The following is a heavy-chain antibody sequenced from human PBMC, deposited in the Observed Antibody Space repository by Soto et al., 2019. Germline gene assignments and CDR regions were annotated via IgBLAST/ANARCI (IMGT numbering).Heavy chain of an antibody. CDR3: ARGRYFATTHRQWWYFDL. Sequence: QVQLVQSGPEVKRPGASVKVSCNASGYNFITSGINWVRQAPGQGLEWMGWISTANGHRRYAQKFKGRVTMTPEVSTTTGYMELTNLRSDDTAVYFCARGRYFATTHRQWWYFDLWGRGTLVTVSS. CDR1: GYNFITSG. J-gene: IGHJ2*01. D-gene: IGHD3-10*01. V-gene: IGHV1-18*01. CDR2: ISTANGHR.